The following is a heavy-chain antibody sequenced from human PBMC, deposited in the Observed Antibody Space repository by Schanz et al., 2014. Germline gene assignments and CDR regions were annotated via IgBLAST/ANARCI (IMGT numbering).Heavy chain of an antibody. D-gene: IGHD2-2*02. V-gene: IGHV1-3*01. CDR1: GYNITSND. CDR2: INAANGNT. CDR3: AGTYCSSTSCYTGYYYMDV. Sequence: QVQLVQSGAEVKKPGASVKVSCKASGYNITSNDVTWVRQAPGQRLEWMGWINAANGNTRYSQKFQGRVTITRDTSASTAYMELSSLRSEDTAVYYCAGTYCSSTSCYTGYYYMDVWGKGTTXTVSS. J-gene: IGHJ6*03.